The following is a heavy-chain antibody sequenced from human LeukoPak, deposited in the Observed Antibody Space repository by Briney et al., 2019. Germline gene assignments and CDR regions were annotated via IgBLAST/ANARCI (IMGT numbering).Heavy chain of an antibody. CDR1: GFPFSTYA. CDR3: AKPRTTGLGWAQFDY. Sequence: GGSLRLSCAASGFPFSTYAMHWVRQAPGKGLEWVSGFDGNGPNTYYADSVKGRWTISRDNSRNTLYLEMNSLRPEDTAIYYCAKPRTTGLGWAQFDYWGQGSLVTVSS. J-gene: IGHJ4*02. CDR2: FDGNGPNT. D-gene: IGHD2-8*02. V-gene: IGHV3-23*01.